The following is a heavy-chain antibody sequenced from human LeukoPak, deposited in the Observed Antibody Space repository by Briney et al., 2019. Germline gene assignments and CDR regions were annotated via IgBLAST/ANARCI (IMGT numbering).Heavy chain of an antibody. Sequence: SETLSLTCIVSGGSISSSSYYWGWIRQPPGKGLEWIGSIYYSGSTYYNPSLKSRVTISVDTSKNQFSLKLSSVTAADTAVYYCARHGSYGYEGFDYWGQGTLVTVSS. CDR3: ARHGSYGYEGFDY. J-gene: IGHJ4*02. V-gene: IGHV4-39*01. D-gene: IGHD5-18*01. CDR1: GGSISSSSYY. CDR2: IYYSGST.